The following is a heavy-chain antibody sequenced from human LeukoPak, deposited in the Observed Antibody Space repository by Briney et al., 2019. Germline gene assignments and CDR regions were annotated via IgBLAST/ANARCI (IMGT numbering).Heavy chain of an antibody. CDR1: GYTFTSYG. V-gene: IGHV1-18*01. D-gene: IGHD6-19*01. Sequence: ASVKVSCKASGYTFTSYGISWEGQAPGQGLEWMGWISAYNGNTNYAQKLQGRVTMTTDTSTSTAYMELRSLRSDDTAVYYCARDPSSGWSFDAFDIWGQGTMVTVSS. CDR3: ARDPSSGWSFDAFDI. CDR2: ISAYNGNT. J-gene: IGHJ3*02.